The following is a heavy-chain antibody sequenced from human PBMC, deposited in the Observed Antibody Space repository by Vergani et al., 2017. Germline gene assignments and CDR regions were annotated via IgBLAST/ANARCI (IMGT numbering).Heavy chain of an antibody. D-gene: IGHD1-26*01. CDR1: GFTFSTYG. V-gene: IGHV3-30*02. J-gene: IGHJ4*02. CDR2: IWFDGTVK. CDR3: ASTSGSRAPFDY. Sequence: QVQLVESGGGVVQPGGSLRLSCAASGFTFSTYGMHWVRQAPGKGLEWVAFIWFDGTVKIYAESVKGRFTVSRDNSRNTLYVQMNSLRAEDTAVYYCASTSGSRAPFDYWGQGTLVTVSS.